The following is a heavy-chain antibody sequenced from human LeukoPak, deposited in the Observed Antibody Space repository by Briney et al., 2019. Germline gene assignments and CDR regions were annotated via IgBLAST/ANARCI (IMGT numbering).Heavy chain of an antibody. CDR1: GGSISSGSHY. J-gene: IGHJ4*02. CDR2: VYSSGST. D-gene: IGHD3-3*01. Sequence: SQTLSLTCTVSGGSISSGSHYWTWIRQPAGKGLEYIGRVYSSGSTDSNPSLRSRLTMSVDTSKNQLSLKLTSVTAADTAVYYCAGGYYDFWSGFVDYWGQGTLVTVSS. CDR3: AGGYYDFWSGFVDY. V-gene: IGHV4-61*02.